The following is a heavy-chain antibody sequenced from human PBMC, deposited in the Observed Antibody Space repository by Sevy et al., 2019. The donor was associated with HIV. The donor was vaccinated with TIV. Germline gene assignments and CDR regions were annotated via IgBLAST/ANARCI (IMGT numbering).Heavy chain of an antibody. Sequence: ASVKVSCQASGYTFTSYDINWVRQATGQGLEWMGWMNPNSGNTGYAQKFQGRVTMTRNTSINTAYMELSSLRSEDTAVYYCARIVAAAGKGFGFTDYWGQGIPVTVSS. CDR1: GYTFTSYD. CDR2: MNPNSGNT. J-gene: IGHJ4*02. D-gene: IGHD6-13*01. V-gene: IGHV1-8*01. CDR3: ARIVAAAGKGFGFTDY.